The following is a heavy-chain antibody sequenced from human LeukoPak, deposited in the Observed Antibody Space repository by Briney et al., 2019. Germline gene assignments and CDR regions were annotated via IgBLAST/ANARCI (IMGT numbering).Heavy chain of an antibody. CDR1: GGTFSSYT. CDR2: IIPILGIA. D-gene: IGHD2-2*02. J-gene: IGHJ6*02. V-gene: IGHV1-69*02. Sequence: GASVKVSCKASGGTFSSYTISWVRQAPGQGLEWMGRIIPILGIANYAQKFQGRVTITAGKSTSTAYMELSSLRSEDTAVYYCAREPSRYCSSTSCYTSDRGMDVWGQGTTVTVSS. CDR3: AREPSRYCSSTSCYTSDRGMDV.